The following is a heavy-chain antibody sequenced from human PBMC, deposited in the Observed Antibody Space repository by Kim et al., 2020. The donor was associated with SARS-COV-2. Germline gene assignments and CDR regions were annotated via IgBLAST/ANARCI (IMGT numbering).Heavy chain of an antibody. D-gene: IGHD3-16*01. Sequence: GGSLRLSCTASRFTFSSSSMTWVRQAPGKGLEWVSTIFGSGHGTYYADSVQGRFTVSRDNSRNTLFLQMNNLRVDDTAIYYCARHVHLTTVTFLWYFDLWGRGTSVVVSS. CDR1: RFTFSSSS. CDR3: ARHVHLTTVTFLWYFDL. V-gene: IGHV3-23*01. CDR2: IFGSGHGT. J-gene: IGHJ2*01.